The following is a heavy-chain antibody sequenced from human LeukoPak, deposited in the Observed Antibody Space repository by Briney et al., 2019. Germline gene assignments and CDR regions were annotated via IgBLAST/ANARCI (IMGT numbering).Heavy chain of an antibody. J-gene: IGHJ4*02. D-gene: IGHD1-1*01. CDR3: ARVSGRLERQSDLDY. Sequence: PGGSLGLSCAASGFTFASYSMNWVRQAPGKGLEWVSSISGDSTYIYNAGSVKGRFTISRDNAQASLYLQMISLRADDTAVYYCARVSGRLERQSDLDYWGQETLVIVSS. CDR2: ISGDSTYI. CDR1: GFTFASYS. V-gene: IGHV3-21*01.